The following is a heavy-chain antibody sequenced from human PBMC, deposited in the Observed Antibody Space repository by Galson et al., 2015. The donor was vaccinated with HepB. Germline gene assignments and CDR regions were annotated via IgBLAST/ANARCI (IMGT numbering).Heavy chain of an antibody. Sequence: SETLSLTCTVSGGSISNYYWSWIRQPPGKGLVSIGYIYSSGSTNYNPSLKSRVTISVDTSKNQFSLKLSSVTAADTAVYYCARGGVVWSFDYWGPGTLVTVSS. V-gene: IGHV4-59*08. CDR2: IYSSGST. CDR3: ARGGVVWSFDY. CDR1: GGSISNYY. J-gene: IGHJ4*02. D-gene: IGHD3-16*01.